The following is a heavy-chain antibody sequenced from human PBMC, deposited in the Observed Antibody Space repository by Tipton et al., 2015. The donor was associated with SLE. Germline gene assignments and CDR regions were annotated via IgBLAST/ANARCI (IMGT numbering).Heavy chain of an antibody. CDR1: GYAINSGYY. CDR3: TRVPRYNWNYIAD. Sequence: TLSLTCYVSGYAINSGYYWSWVRQPPGKGLEWIGDIYHSESPNYNPSLKSRVTISIDKSKNQFSLKLTSVTAADTAVYHCTRVPRYNWNYIADWGQGTLVSVSS. V-gene: IGHV4-4*02. CDR2: IYHSESP. D-gene: IGHD1-7*01. J-gene: IGHJ4*02.